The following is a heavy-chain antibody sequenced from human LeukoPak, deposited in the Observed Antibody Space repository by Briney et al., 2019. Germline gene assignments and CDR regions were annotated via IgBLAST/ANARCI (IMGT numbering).Heavy chain of an antibody. J-gene: IGHJ5*02. CDR3: ARVPRVTLNWFDP. CDR1: GFTFSSYS. Sequence: GGSLRLSCAASGFTFSSYSMNWVRQAPGKGLEWVSYISSSSSTIYYADSVKGRFTISRDNAKNSLYLQMNSLRAEDTAVYYCARVPRVTLNWFDPWGQGTLVTVSS. D-gene: IGHD4-17*01. CDR2: ISSSSSTI. V-gene: IGHV3-48*01.